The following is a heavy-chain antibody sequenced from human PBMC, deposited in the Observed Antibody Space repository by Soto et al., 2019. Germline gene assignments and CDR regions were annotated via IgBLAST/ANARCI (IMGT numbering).Heavy chain of an antibody. CDR3: ARVGGNWNDDYFDF. J-gene: IGHJ4*02. V-gene: IGHV1-8*01. Sequence: ASVKVSCKASGYTFSNHDINWVRQAAGQGLEWLGWMNPNNGDTGYAQKFQDRVTMTRDPSIRTAYMELSSLTSDDTAVYYCARVGGNWNDDYFDFWGQGTLVTVSS. CDR2: MNPNNGDT. D-gene: IGHD1-1*01. CDR1: GYTFSNHD.